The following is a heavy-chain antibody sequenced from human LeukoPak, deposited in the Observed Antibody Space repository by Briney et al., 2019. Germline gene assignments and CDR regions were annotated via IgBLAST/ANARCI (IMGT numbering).Heavy chain of an antibody. V-gene: IGHV3-48*01. CDR3: ARGTVAGKAPY. CDR2: ISSSSSTI. CDR1: GFTFSSHS. J-gene: IGHJ4*02. D-gene: IGHD6-19*01. Sequence: GSLRLSCIASGFTFSSHSMNWVRQAPGKGLEWVSYISSSSSTIYYADSVKGRFSISRDNVKNSLYLQMNSLRAEDTAVYYCARGTVAGKAPYWGQGTLVTVPS.